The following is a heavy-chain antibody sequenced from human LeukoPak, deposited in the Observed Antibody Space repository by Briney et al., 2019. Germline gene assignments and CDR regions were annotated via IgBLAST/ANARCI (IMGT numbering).Heavy chain of an antibody. V-gene: IGHV4-31*03. CDR1: GGSISSGGFY. D-gene: IGHD1-14*01. CDR2: IYYSGST. CDR3: ARDRYTQGFDY. Sequence: SETLSLTCTVSGGSISSGGFYWSWIRQHPGKGLEWIGYIYYSGSTYYKPSLKSRVTISVDTSKNQFSLKLSSVTAADTAVYYCARDRYTQGFDYWGQGTLVTVSS. J-gene: IGHJ4*02.